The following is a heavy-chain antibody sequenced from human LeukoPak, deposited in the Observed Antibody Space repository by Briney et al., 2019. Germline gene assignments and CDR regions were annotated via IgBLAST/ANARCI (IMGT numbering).Heavy chain of an antibody. CDR2: ITNSGGST. D-gene: IGHD4-17*01. V-gene: IGHV3-23*01. Sequence: GGSLRLSCAASGFTFSRYAMDWARQAPGKGLEWVSSITNSGGSTYYADSVKGRFTISRDSAKNTLYLQMNSLRAEDTAVYYCARAYGDLDYWGQGTLVTVSS. CDR3: ARAYGDLDY. J-gene: IGHJ4*02. CDR1: GFTFSRYA.